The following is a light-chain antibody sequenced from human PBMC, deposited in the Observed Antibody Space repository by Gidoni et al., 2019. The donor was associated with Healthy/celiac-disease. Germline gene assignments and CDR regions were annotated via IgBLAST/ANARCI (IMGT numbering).Light chain of an antibody. CDR2: DAS. CDR3: QQYDNLLFT. CDR1: QDISNY. V-gene: IGKV1-33*01. Sequence: DIQMTQYPSSLSASVGDRVTITCQASQDISNYLNWYQQKPGKAPKLLIYDASNLETGVPSRFSGSGSGTDFTFTISSLQPEDIATYYCQQYDNLLFTFXPXTKVDIK. J-gene: IGKJ3*01.